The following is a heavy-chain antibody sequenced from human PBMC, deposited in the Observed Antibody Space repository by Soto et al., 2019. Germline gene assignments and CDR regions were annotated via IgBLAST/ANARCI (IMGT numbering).Heavy chain of an antibody. D-gene: IGHD1-26*01. Sequence: GGSLRLSCAASGFVFENFGMSWVRQAPGKGLEWISSISGSGFKKYYADSVKGRFTISRDNSKSTVYLELNNLSAEDTAVYHCAKNQGVELVPLATVDWFDPWGQGSVVTVPQ. CDR2: ISGSGFKK. CDR1: GFVFENFG. CDR3: AKNQGVELVPLATVDWFDP. J-gene: IGHJ5*02. V-gene: IGHV3-23*01.